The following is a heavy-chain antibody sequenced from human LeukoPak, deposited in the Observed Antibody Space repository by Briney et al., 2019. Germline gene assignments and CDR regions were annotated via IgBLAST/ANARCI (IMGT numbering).Heavy chain of an antibody. CDR1: GYSFTSYW. V-gene: IGHV5-51*01. J-gene: IGHJ4*02. CDR3: ARRGYCTNGVCYPDSVDY. Sequence: GESLKISCKGSGYSFTSYWIGWVRQMPGKGLEWMGIIYPGDSDTRYSPSFQGQVTISADKSLSTAYLQWSSLKASDTAMYYCARRGYCTNGVCYPDSVDYWGQGTLVTVSS. D-gene: IGHD2-8*01. CDR2: IYPGDSDT.